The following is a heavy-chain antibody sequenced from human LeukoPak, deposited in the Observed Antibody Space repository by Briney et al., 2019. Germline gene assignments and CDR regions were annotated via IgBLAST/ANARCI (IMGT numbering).Heavy chain of an antibody. V-gene: IGHV4-31*03. CDR3: ARDRMGKLDY. CDR2: IYYSGST. Sequence: SETLSLTCTVSGDSVRSGDYYWSWIRQHPGKGLEWIGYIYYSGSTYYNPSLKSRVTISVDTSKNQFSLKLSSVTAADTAVYYCARDRMGKLDYWGQGTLVTVSS. D-gene: IGHD7-27*01. CDR1: GDSVRSGDYY. J-gene: IGHJ4*02.